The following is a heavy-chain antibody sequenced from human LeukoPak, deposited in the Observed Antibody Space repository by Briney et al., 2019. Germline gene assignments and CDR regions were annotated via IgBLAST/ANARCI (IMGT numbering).Heavy chain of an antibody. V-gene: IGHV3-23*01. CDR1: GFTFNNYA. CDR2: IGGGGDTT. Sequence: GGSLRLSCAASGFTFNNYALSWVRQAPGKGLEWVSGIGGGGDTTYYADSVKGRFTISRDNSKNTLYLQINSLRAEDTAVYYCARAEIRENYDSSGLGNWGQGTLVTVSS. CDR3: ARAEIRENYDSSGLGN. D-gene: IGHD3-22*01. J-gene: IGHJ4*02.